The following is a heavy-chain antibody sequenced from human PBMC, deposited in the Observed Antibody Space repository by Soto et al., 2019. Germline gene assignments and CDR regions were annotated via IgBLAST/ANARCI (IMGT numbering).Heavy chain of an antibody. D-gene: IGHD3-3*01. Sequence: ASVKVSCKASGYTFTSYYMHWVRQAPGQGLEWMGIINPSGGSTSYAQKFQGRVTISVDTSKNQFSLKLSSVTAADTAVYYCARGGFLEWLFVDYWGQGTLVTVSS. CDR2: INPSGGST. V-gene: IGHV1-46*01. J-gene: IGHJ4*02. CDR1: GYTFTSYY. CDR3: ARGGFLEWLFVDY.